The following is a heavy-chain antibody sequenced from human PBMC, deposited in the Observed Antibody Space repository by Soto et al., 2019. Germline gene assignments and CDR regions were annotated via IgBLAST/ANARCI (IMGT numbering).Heavy chain of an antibody. D-gene: IGHD3-22*01. J-gene: IGHJ6*02. CDR3: ARVSTITMIVVEPRMDV. Sequence: EVQLLESGGGLVQPGGSLRLSCAASGFTFSSYAMSWVRQAPGKGLEWVSAISGSGGSTYYADSVKGRFTISRDNSKNTLYLQMNSLRAEDTAVYYCARVSTITMIVVEPRMDVWGQGTTVTVSS. CDR2: ISGSGGST. V-gene: IGHV3-23*01. CDR1: GFTFSSYA.